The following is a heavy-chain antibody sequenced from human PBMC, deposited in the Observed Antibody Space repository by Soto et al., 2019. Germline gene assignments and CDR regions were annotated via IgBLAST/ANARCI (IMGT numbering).Heavy chain of an antibody. V-gene: IGHV3-33*01. CDR3: AREIAARPGFYYYYGMDV. Sequence: QVQLVESGGGVVQPGRSLRLSCAASGFTFSSYDMHWVRQAPGKGLEWVAVIWYDGSNKYYADSVKGRFTISRDNSKNTLYLQMNSLRAEDTAVYYCAREIAARPGFYYYYGMDVWGQGTTVTVSS. J-gene: IGHJ6*02. D-gene: IGHD6-6*01. CDR1: GFTFSSYD. CDR2: IWYDGSNK.